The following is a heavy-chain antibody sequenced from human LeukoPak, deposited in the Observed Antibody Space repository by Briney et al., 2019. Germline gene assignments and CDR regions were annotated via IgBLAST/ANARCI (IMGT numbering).Heavy chain of an antibody. CDR1: GFPLSRSA. Sequence: GGSLRLSCAASGFPLSRSAMSWVRQAPGKGLEWVSNISGSGSGGSTYYADSVKGRFTISRDNSKKTLYLQMNSLRAEDTAVYYCAKEYSGSFSPFPSYFDYWGQGTLVTVSS. J-gene: IGHJ4*02. CDR2: ISGSGSGGST. CDR3: AKEYSGSFSPFPSYFDY. D-gene: IGHD1-26*01. V-gene: IGHV3-23*01.